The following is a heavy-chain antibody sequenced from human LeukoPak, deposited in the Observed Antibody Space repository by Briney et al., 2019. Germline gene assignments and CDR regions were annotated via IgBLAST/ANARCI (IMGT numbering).Heavy chain of an antibody. J-gene: IGHJ1*01. CDR1: GFTFSDYY. Sequence: AGGSLRLSCAASGFTFSDYYMSWIRQAPGKGLEWVSYISSSGSTIYYADSVKGRFTISRDNAKNSLYLQMNSLRAGDTAVYYCARTGLYYDRSKLFQHWGQGTLVTVSS. CDR2: ISSSGSTI. CDR3: ARTGLYYDRSKLFQH. V-gene: IGHV3-11*04. D-gene: IGHD3-22*01.